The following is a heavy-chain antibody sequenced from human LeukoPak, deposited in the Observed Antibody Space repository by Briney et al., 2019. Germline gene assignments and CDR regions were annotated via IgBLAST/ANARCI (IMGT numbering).Heavy chain of an antibody. CDR3: AKGNYGSGNYYRDYFDY. Sequence: GGSLRLSCAASGFTLTSHAMNWVRQAPGKGLEWVSSISGSNSRTYYGDSVKGRFTISRDNSKNTLYLQMNSLRAEDMATYYCAKGNYGSGNYYRDYFDYWGQGILVIVSS. CDR2: ISGSNSRT. V-gene: IGHV3-23*01. D-gene: IGHD3-10*01. J-gene: IGHJ4*02. CDR1: GFTLTSHA.